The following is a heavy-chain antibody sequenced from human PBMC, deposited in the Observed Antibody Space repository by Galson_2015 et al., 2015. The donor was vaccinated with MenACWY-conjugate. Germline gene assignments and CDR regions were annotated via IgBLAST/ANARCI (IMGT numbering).Heavy chain of an antibody. J-gene: IGHJ3*02. CDR3: VRDSQYAFDI. V-gene: IGHV3-48*04. CDR1: GFSFSIYR. CDR2: IYSGSSII. Sequence: SLRLSCAASGFSFSIYRMNWVRQAPGKGLEWVSYIYSGSSIISYADSVKGRFTISTDNGKSSLYLQMNSLRAEDTATYYCVRDSQYAFDIWGQGTMVTVSS.